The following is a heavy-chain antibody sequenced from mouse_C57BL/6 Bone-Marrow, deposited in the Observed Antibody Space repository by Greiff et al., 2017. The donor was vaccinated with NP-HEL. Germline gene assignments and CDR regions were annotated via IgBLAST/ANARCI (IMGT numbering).Heavy chain of an antibody. CDR2: IYPGDGDT. CDR1: GYAFSSSW. V-gene: IGHV1-82*01. Sequence: QVQLKESGPELVKPGASVKISCKASGYAFSSSWMNWVKQRPGKGLEWIGRIYPGDGDTNYNGKFKGKATLTADKSSSTAYMQLSSLTSEDSAVYVCARRGFITTVVATFDDFDYGGQGTTLTVAS. J-gene: IGHJ2*01. CDR3: ARRGFITTVVATFDDFDY. D-gene: IGHD1-1*01.